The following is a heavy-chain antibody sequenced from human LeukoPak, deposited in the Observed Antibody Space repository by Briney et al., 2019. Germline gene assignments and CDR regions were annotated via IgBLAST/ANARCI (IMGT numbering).Heavy chain of an antibody. J-gene: IGHJ3*02. CDR3: AGRSTDTGAFDI. D-gene: IGHD1-14*01. CDR2: ISSSSSTI. CDR1: GFTFSSYS. Sequence: GGSLRLSCAASGFTFSSYSMNWVRQPPGKGVEWVSYISSSSSTIYYADSVKGRFTISRDNAKNSLYLQMTSLRAEDTVVYYCAGRSTDTGAFDIWGQGTMVTVSS. V-gene: IGHV3-48*04.